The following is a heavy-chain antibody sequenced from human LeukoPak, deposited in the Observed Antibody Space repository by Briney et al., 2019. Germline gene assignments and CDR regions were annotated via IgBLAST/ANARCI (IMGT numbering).Heavy chain of an antibody. J-gene: IGHJ3*02. V-gene: IGHV3-23*01. CDR3: TGDSDLQPRNGFDM. Sequence: QPGGSLRLSCAASGFTLINYAMGWVRQAPGKGLEWVSILSGDGARTYYSGSVKGRFTISRDLSKNTLYLQMISLKPEDTAVYYCTGDSDLQPRNGFDMWGQGTVATASS. D-gene: IGHD1-14*01. CDR2: LSGDGART. CDR1: GFTLINYA.